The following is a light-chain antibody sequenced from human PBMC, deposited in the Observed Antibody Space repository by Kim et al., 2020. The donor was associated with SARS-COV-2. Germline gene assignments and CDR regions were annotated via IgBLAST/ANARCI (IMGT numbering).Light chain of an antibody. CDR1: KLGDKY. J-gene: IGLJ3*02. CDR2: QDS. CDR3: QAWDSSTGV. V-gene: IGLV3-1*01. Sequence: SYELTQPPSVSVSPGQTASITCSGDKLGDKYARWYQQKPGQSPVLVIYQDSKRPSGIPERFSGPNSGNTATLTISGTQAMDEADYYCQAWDSSTGVFGGG.